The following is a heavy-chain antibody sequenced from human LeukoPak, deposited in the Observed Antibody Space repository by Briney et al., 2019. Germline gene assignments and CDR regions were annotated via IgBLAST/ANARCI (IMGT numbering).Heavy chain of an antibody. D-gene: IGHD2-15*01. CDR2: IYYSGST. V-gene: IGHV4-39*01. J-gene: IGHJ4*02. Sequence: SETLSLTCTVSGGSISSSSYYWGWIRQPPGKGLELIGSIYYSGSTYYNPSLKSRVTISIDTSKNQFSLKLTSVTAADTAVYYCARNSCPSGSCYDNRGYFDYWGQGTLVTVSS. CDR3: ARNSCPSGSCYDNRGYFDY. CDR1: GGSISSSSYY.